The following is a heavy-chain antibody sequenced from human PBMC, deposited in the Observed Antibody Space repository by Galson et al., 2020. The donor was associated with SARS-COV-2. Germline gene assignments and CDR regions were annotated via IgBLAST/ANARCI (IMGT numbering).Heavy chain of an antibody. CDR1: GFTFSSYW. D-gene: IGHD3-3*01. V-gene: IGHV3-7*01. CDR2: IKQDGSEK. CDR3: ARGVKDDFWSGYPHDQYFDY. J-gene: IGHJ4*02. Sequence: QLGESLKISCAASGFTFSSYWMSWVRQAPGKGLEWVANIKQDGSEKYYVDSVKGRFTISRDNAKNSLYLQMNSLRAEDTAVYYCARGVKDDFWSGYPHDQYFDYWGQGTLVTVSS.